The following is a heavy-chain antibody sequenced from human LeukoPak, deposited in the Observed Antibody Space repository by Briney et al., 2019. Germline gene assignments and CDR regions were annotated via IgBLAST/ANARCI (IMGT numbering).Heavy chain of an antibody. CDR2: INHSGST. Sequence: SETLSLTCAVYGGSFSGYYWSWIRQPPGKGLERIGEINHSGSTNYNPSLKSRVTISVDTSKNQFSLKLSSVTAADTAVYYCARGRQWFGFFPGAYDYWGQGTLVTVSS. V-gene: IGHV4-34*01. CDR1: GGSFSGYY. D-gene: IGHD3-10*01. J-gene: IGHJ4*02. CDR3: ARGRQWFGFFPGAYDY.